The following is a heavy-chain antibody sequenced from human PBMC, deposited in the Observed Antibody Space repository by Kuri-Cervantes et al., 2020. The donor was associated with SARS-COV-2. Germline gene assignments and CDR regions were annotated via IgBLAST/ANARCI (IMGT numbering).Heavy chain of an antibody. CDR1: GFTFSSYS. D-gene: IGHD3-10*01. CDR2: ISSSSSTI. Sequence: GESLKISCAASGFTFSSYSMNWVRQAPGKGLEWVSYISSSSSTIYYADSVRGRFTISRDNSRNTLYLQMNSLRTEDTAVYYCAKGGPMVRGEIRNNWFDPWGQGTLVTVSS. J-gene: IGHJ5*02. CDR3: AKGGPMVRGEIRNNWFDP. V-gene: IGHV3-48*01.